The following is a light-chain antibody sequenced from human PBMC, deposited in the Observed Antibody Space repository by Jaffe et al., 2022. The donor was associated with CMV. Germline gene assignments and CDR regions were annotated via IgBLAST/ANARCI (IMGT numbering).Light chain of an antibody. CDR3: AGWDDSLSGWV. Sequence: QSVLTQPPSASGTPGQRVTISCSGSSSNIGINTVNWYRQLPGTAPKLLIYNSNQRSSGVPDRFSGFKSGTSASLAISGLQSEDEADYYCAGWDDSLSGWVFGGGTKLTVL. CDR1: SSNIGINT. CDR2: NSN. J-gene: IGLJ3*02. V-gene: IGLV1-44*01.